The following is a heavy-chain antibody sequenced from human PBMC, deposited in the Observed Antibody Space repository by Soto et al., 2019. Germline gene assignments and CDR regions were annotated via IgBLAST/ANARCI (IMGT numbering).Heavy chain of an antibody. CDR2: INHSGST. CDR3: ARAGGGCSSTSCYLFGYYYYYMDV. J-gene: IGHJ6*03. CDR1: GGSFSGYY. V-gene: IGHV4-34*01. Sequence: SETLSLTCAVYGGSFSGYYWSWIRQPPGKGLEWIGEINHSGSTNYNPSLKSRVTISVDTSKNQFSLKLSSVTAADTAVYYCARAGGGCSSTSCYLFGYYYYYMDVWGKGTTVTVSS. D-gene: IGHD2-2*01.